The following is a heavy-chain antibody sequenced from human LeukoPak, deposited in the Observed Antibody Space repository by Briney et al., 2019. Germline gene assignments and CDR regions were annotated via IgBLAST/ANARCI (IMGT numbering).Heavy chain of an antibody. CDR3: AKGGHLDV. V-gene: IGHV3-7*04. J-gene: IGHJ4*02. CDR2: IRADGSEK. CDR1: GFTFSTYW. Sequence: PGGSLRLSCAASGFTFSTYWMSWVRQAPGKGLEWVANIRADGSEKYYVDSVKGRFTISRDNAKSSVYLQMNSLRAEDTAVYFCAKGGHLDVWGQGTLVSISS.